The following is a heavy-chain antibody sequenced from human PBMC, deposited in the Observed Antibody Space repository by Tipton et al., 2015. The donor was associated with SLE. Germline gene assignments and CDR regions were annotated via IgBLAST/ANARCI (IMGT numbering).Heavy chain of an antibody. CDR3: ARVSFPYSSLHYFDY. CDR1: GFTFSSYG. CDR2: ISYDGSNK. J-gene: IGHJ4*02. Sequence: SLRLSCAASGFTFSSYGMHWVRQAPGKGLEWVAVISYDGSNKYYADSVKGRFTISRDNSKNTLYLQMNSLRAEDTAVYYCARVSFPYSSLHYFDYWGQGTLVTVSS. D-gene: IGHD6-6*01. V-gene: IGHV3-30*19.